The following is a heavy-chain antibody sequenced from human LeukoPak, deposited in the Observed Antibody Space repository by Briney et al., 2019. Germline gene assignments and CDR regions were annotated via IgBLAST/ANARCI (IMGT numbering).Heavy chain of an antibody. V-gene: IGHV3-23*01. CDR3: AKDWGGYYDRSGYAGVKFDY. Sequence: HAGGSLRLSCAASGLTFSSYGMTWVRQAPGKGLEWVSSIHNGGSSTYYADSVKGRFTISRDSSKNTLYLQMNSLRAEDTAVYYCAKDWGGYYDRSGYAGVKFDYWGQGTLVTVSS. J-gene: IGHJ4*02. CDR2: IHNGGSST. D-gene: IGHD3-22*01. CDR1: GLTFSSYG.